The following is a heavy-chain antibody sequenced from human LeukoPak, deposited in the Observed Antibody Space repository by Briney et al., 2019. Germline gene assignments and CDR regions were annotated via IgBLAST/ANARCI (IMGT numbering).Heavy chain of an antibody. J-gene: IGHJ4*02. D-gene: IGHD6-19*01. CDR3: ASSGARGYSSGWSWVYFDY. V-gene: IGHV1-2*02. CDR2: INPNSGGT. Sequence: ASVKVSCKASGYTFNRYGISWVRQAPGQGLEWMGWINPNSGGTNYAQKFQGRVTMTRDTSISTAYMELSRLRSDDTAVYYCASSGARGYSSGWSWVYFDYWGQGTLVTVSS. CDR1: GYTFNRYG.